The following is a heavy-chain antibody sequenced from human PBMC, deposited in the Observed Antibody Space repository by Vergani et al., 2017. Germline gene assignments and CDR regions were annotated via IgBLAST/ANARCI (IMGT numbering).Heavy chain of an antibody. Sequence: HLVESGGGLVKPGGSLRLSCAASGFNFTDAWMTWVRQAPGKGLEWVGRIKGEADGGTTDYDAPVKGRFTISRDNSKNTVYLQMNTLKTEDTAVYFCTTDYYGSGSYHLGNILVDYWGQGTLVIVSS. CDR3: TTDYYGSGSYHLGNILVDY. V-gene: IGHV3-15*01. J-gene: IGHJ4*02. CDR2: IKGEADGGTT. D-gene: IGHD3-10*01. CDR1: GFNFTDAW.